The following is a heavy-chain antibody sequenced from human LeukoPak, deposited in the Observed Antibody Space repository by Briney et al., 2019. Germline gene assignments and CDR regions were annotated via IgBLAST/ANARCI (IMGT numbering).Heavy chain of an antibody. J-gene: IGHJ5*02. D-gene: IGHD5-24*01. V-gene: IGHV3-7*01. CDR1: GFTFSSNW. CDR3: ARDVATISNWFDP. Sequence: GGSLRLSCAPSGFTFSSNWMSWVRQAPGKGLGWVANINQDGSEKYYVDSVKGRFTISRDNAKNSLYLQMNSLRAEDTGVYYCARDVATISNWFDPWGQGTLVTVSS. CDR2: INQDGSEK.